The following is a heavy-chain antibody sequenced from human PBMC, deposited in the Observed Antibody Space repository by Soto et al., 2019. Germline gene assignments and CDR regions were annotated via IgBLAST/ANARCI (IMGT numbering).Heavy chain of an antibody. CDR2: ISSSSSYI. Sequence: GGSLRLSCAASGFTFSSYSMNWVRQAPGKGLEWVSSISSSSSYIYYADSVKGRFTISRDNAKNSLYLQMNSLRAEDTAVYYCARDVHYDILTGYYVKPWFDPWGQGTLVTVSS. CDR1: GFTFSSYS. V-gene: IGHV3-21*01. CDR3: ARDVHYDILTGYYVKPWFDP. D-gene: IGHD3-9*01. J-gene: IGHJ5*02.